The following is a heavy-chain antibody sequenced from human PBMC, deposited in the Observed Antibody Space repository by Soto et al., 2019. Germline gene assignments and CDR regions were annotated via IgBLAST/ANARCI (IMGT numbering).Heavy chain of an antibody. D-gene: IGHD6-13*01. V-gene: IGHV4-59*01. CDR1: GGSISSYY. CDR2: IYYSGST. CDR3: ARDLVIAAADSDYYYYGMDV. Sequence: QVQLQESGPGLVKPSETLSLTCTVSGGSISSYYWSWIRQPPGKGLEWIGYIYYSGSTNYNPSLKSRVTISVDTSKNQFSLKLSSVTAADTAVYYCARDLVIAAADSDYYYYGMDVWGQGTTVTVSS. J-gene: IGHJ6*02.